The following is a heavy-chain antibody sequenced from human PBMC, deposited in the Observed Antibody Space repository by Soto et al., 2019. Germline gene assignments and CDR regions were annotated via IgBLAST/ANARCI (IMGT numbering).Heavy chain of an antibody. D-gene: IGHD4-17*01. J-gene: IGHJ6*03. V-gene: IGHV3-23*01. CDR2: ISGSGGST. CDR1: GFAFSNYA. Sequence: HPGGSLRLSCAASGFAFSNYAMSWVRQAPGKGLEWVSAISGSGGSTYYADSVKGRFTISRDNSKNTLYLQMNSLRAEDTAVYYCAKEGLRFTYYYYYMDVWGKGTTVTVSS. CDR3: AKEGLRFTYYYYYMDV.